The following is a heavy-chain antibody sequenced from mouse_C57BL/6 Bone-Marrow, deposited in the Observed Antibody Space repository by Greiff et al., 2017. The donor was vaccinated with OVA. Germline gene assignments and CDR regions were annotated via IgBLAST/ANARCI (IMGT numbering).Heavy chain of an antibody. CDR2: ISSGGSYT. CDR3: ASQIYYYGSSPFAY. V-gene: IGHV5-6*01. CDR1: GFTFSSYG. Sequence: EVQGVESGGDLVKPGGSLKLSCAASGFTFSSYGMSWVRQTPDKRLEWVATISSGGSYTYYPDSVKGRFTISRDNAKNTLYLQMSSLKSEDTAMYYCASQIYYYGSSPFAYWGQGTLVTVSA. J-gene: IGHJ3*01. D-gene: IGHD1-1*01.